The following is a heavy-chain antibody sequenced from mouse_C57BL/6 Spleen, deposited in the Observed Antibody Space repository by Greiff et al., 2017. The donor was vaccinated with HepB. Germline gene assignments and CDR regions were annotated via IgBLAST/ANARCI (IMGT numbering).Heavy chain of an antibody. CDR3: TRGYYYFDY. J-gene: IGHJ2*01. CDR2: ISSGGDYS. V-gene: IGHV5-9-1*02. CDR1: GFTFSSYA. Sequence: EVKLVESGEGLVKPGGSLKLSCAASGFTFSSYAMSWVRQTPEKRLEWVAYISSGGDYSYYADTVKGRFTISRDNARNTLYLKMSSLKSEDTAMYYCTRGYYYFDYWGQGTTLTVSS.